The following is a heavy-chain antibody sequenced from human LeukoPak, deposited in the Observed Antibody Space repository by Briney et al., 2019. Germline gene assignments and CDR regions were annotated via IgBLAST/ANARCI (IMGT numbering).Heavy chain of an antibody. Sequence: PGGSLRLSCAASGFTVSHNYMSWVRQAPGKGLVWVSRINSDGSSTTYADSVKGRFTISRDNAKNTLYLQMNSLRAEDTAVYYCARDYGRSGDYGMDVWGQGTTVTVSS. D-gene: IGHD3-10*01. V-gene: IGHV3-74*01. J-gene: IGHJ6*02. CDR1: GFTVSHNY. CDR2: INSDGSST. CDR3: ARDYGRSGDYGMDV.